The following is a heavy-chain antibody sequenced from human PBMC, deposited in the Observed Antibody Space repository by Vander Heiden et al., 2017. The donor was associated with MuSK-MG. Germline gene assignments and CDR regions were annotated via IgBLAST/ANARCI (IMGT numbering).Heavy chain of an antibody. V-gene: IGHV4-38-2*01. Sequence: QVQLQESGPGLVKPSETLSLTCAVSGYSISSGYYWGWIRQPPGKGLECIGSIYHGGSTSYNPSLKSRVTISVDTSKNQFSLKLSSVTAADTDVYYCARRDILEAFDSGGQGTMVTVSS. D-gene: IGHD3-9*01. CDR1: GYSISSGYY. J-gene: IGHJ3*02. CDR2: IYHGGST. CDR3: ARRDILEAFDS.